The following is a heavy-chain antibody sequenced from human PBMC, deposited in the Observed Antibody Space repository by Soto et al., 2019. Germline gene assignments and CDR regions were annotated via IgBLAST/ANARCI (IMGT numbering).Heavy chain of an antibody. J-gene: IGHJ6*02. Sequence: ASVKVSCKASGYTFTSYDINWVRQATGQGLEWMGWMNPNSGNTGYAQKFQGRVTMTRNTSISTAYMELSSLRSEDTAVYYCAQRGPPSYDSSGYYYDYYYYYGMDVWGQGTTVTV. CDR3: AQRGPPSYDSSGYYYDYYYYYGMDV. CDR2: MNPNSGNT. D-gene: IGHD3-22*01. CDR1: GYTFTSYD. V-gene: IGHV1-8*01.